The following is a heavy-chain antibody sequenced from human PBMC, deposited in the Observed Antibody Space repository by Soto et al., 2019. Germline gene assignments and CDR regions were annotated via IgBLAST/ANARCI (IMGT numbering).Heavy chain of an antibody. CDR2: TYFRSKWYN. Sequence: SQTLSLTCVISGDSVSSNGACWNWIRQSPSRGLEWLGRTYFRSKWYNDYAVSVKSRIIINPDTSNNQFSLQPNSVTPEDTAVYFCAKGDNLGPKTGYAFDPWGQGIMVTVSS. V-gene: IGHV6-1*01. CDR1: GDSVSSNGAC. J-gene: IGHJ5*02. CDR3: AKGDNLGPKTGYAFDP. D-gene: IGHD5-12*01.